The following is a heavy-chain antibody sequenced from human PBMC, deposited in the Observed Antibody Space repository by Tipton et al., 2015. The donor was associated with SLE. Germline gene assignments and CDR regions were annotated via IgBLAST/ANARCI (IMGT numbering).Heavy chain of an antibody. V-gene: IGHV4-4*07. CDR2: IYTSGST. CDR1: GGSISSYY. D-gene: IGHD1-26*01. Sequence: TLSLTCTVSGGSISSYYWSWIRQPAGKGLEWIGRIYTSGSTNYTPPLKSRVTMSVDTSKNQFSLKLSSVTAADTAVYYCAREEVGATYNWFDPWGQGTLVTVSS. J-gene: IGHJ5*02. CDR3: AREEVGATYNWFDP.